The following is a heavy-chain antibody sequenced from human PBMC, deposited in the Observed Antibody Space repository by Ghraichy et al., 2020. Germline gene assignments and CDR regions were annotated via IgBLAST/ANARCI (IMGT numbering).Heavy chain of an antibody. J-gene: IGHJ4*02. CDR1: GFTFSSYA. CDR3: AKGQLWGRLPPVFDY. Sequence: GGSLRLSCAASGFTFSSYAMSWVRQAPGKGLEWVSGISGSGGSTHYADSVKGRFTISRDSYKNTLYLQMNSLRAEDTAVYYCAKGQLWGRLPPVFDYWGQGTLVTVSS. CDR2: ISGSGGST. D-gene: IGHD5-18*01. V-gene: IGHV3-23*01.